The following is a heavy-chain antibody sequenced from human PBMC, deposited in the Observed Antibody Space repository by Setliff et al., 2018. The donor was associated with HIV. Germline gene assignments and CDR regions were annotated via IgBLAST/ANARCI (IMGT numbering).Heavy chain of an antibody. V-gene: IGHV4-30-4*08. J-gene: IGHJ5*02. CDR3: AAATTLLSPRA. CDR1: GGSISSANYY. CDR2: IYYNGNAY. Sequence: PSETLSLTCTVSGGSISSANYYWSWIRQPPGKGLEWIGYIYYNGNAYYYNPSLKSRTTISLDTSMNQFSLKLTSVTAADTAVYYCAAATTLLSPRAWGQGTLVTVSS. D-gene: IGHD2-15*01.